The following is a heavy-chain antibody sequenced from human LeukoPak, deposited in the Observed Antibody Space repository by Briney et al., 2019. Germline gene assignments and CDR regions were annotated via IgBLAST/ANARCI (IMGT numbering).Heavy chain of an antibody. J-gene: IGHJ5*02. CDR3: ARGETVTTFSWFDP. CDR1: GFTFSSYW. CDR2: IKQDGSEK. D-gene: IGHD4-17*01. Sequence: GGSLRLSCAASGFTFSSYWMSWVRQTPGKGLEWVANIKQDGSEKYYVDSVKGRFTISRDNAKNSLYLQMNSLRAEDTAVYYCARGETVTTFSWFDPWGQGTLVTVSS. V-gene: IGHV3-7*01.